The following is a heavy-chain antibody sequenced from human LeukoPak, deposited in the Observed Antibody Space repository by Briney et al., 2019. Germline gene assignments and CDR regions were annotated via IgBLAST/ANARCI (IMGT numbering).Heavy chain of an antibody. V-gene: IGHV4-34*01. CDR3: ASRGLELRSWFDP. D-gene: IGHD1-7*01. CDR2: IYYSGST. Sequence: SETLSLTCAVYGGSFSGYYWSWIRQPPGKGLEWIGSIYYSGSTYYNPSLKSRVTISVDTSKNQFSLKLSSVTAADTAVYYCASRGLELRSWFDPWGQGTLVTVSS. J-gene: IGHJ5*02. CDR1: GGSFSGYY.